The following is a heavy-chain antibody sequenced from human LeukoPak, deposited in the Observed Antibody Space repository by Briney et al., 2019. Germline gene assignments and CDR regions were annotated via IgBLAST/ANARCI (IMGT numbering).Heavy chain of an antibody. V-gene: IGHV3-48*03. D-gene: IGHD1-1*01. Sequence: GGSLRLSCAASGFAFSSYEMNWVRQAPGKGLEWVSYISSSGSTIYYADSVKGRFTISRDNAKNSLYLQMNSLRAEDTAVYYCAREGSAGTTVLHYFDYWGQGTLVTVSS. CDR1: GFAFSSYE. J-gene: IGHJ4*02. CDR2: ISSSGSTI. CDR3: AREGSAGTTVLHYFDY.